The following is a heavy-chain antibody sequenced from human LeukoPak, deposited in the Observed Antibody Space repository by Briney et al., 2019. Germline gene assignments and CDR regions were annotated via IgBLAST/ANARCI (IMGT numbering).Heavy chain of an antibody. D-gene: IGHD3-16*01. Sequence: GGSLRLSCAASGFTFSSYEMNWVRQTPGKGLEWVGRIKSKTDGGTIDYAALVKGRFTISRDDSKNTLFLQMNSLRAEDTAVYYCARAPDYVWGEVGWGQGTLVTVSS. CDR3: ARAPDYVWGEVG. CDR2: IKSKTDGGTI. CDR1: GFTFSSYE. V-gene: IGHV3-15*01. J-gene: IGHJ4*02.